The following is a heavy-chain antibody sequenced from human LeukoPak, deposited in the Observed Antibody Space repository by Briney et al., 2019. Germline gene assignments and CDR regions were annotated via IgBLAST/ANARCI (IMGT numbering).Heavy chain of an antibody. CDR3: ANSGSYYTWFDP. V-gene: IGHV3-23*01. CDR1: GFTFSSYA. CDR2: ISGSGGST. D-gene: IGHD1-26*01. J-gene: IGHJ5*02. Sequence: QPGGSLRLSCAASGFTFSSYAMSWVRQAPGKGLEWVSAISGSGGSTYYAGSVKGRFTISRDNSKNTLYLQMNSLRAEDTAVYYCANSGSYYTWFDPWGQGTLVTVSS.